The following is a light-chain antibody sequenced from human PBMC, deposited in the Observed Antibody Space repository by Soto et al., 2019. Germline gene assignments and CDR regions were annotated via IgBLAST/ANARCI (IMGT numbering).Light chain of an antibody. J-gene: IGLJ1*01. Sequence: QSALTQPPSASGSPGQSVTISCTGTSNDVGGYNYVSWYQQNPGKAPKLMIYEVSNRPSGVSSRFSGSKSGNTASLTISGLQAEDEADYYCISYTGSSTSYVFGSGTKLTVL. CDR1: SNDVGGYNY. CDR3: ISYTGSSTSYV. V-gene: IGLV2-14*01. CDR2: EVS.